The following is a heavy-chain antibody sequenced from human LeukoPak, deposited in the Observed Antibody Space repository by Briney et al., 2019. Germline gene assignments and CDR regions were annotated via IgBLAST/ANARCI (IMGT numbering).Heavy chain of an antibody. CDR2: IYYSGST. CDR3: ARGQVTNFDY. J-gene: IGHJ4*02. CDR1: GGSISSSSYY. D-gene: IGHD2-21*02. Sequence: SETLSLTCTVSGGSISSSSYYWGWIRQPPGKGLEWIGSIYYSGSTYYNPSLKSRVTISVDTSKNQFSLKLSSVTAADTAVYYCARGQVTNFDYWGQGTLVTVSS. V-gene: IGHV4-39*07.